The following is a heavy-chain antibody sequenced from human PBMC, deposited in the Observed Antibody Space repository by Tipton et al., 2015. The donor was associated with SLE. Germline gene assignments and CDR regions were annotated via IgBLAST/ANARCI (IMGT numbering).Heavy chain of an antibody. CDR3: ASSGYDFWSGYYGWFDP. CDR2: ISSNGGST. Sequence: SLRLSCAASGFTFSSYGMHWVRQAPGKGLEYVSAISSNGGSTYYANSVKGRFTISRDNSKNTLYLQMGSLRAEDMAVYYCASSGYDFWSGYYGWFDPWGQGTLVTVSS. CDR1: GFTFSSYG. V-gene: IGHV3-64*01. J-gene: IGHJ5*02. D-gene: IGHD3-3*01.